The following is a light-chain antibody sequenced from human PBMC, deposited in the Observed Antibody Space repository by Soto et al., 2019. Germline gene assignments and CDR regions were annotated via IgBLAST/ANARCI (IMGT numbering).Light chain of an antibody. Sequence: EIVLTQSPSTLSFSPLERSTLSCRASQSVSSYLAWYQQKHGQAPRLLIYDASNRATGIPARFSGSGSGTDFTLTISSLEPEDFAVYYCQQRSNWPPITFGQGTRLEIK. CDR2: DAS. CDR3: QQRSNWPPIT. V-gene: IGKV3-11*01. CDR1: QSVSSY. J-gene: IGKJ5*01.